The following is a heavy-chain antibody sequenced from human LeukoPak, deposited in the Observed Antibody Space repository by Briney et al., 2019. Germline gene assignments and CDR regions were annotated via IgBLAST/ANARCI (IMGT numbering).Heavy chain of an antibody. CDR3: ARAPPFTEGAFDI. CDR2: IYYSGST. Sequence: SETLSLTCTVSGGSISSGGYSWSWIRQHPGKGLEWIGYIYYSGSTYYNPSLKSRVTISVDTSKNQFSLKLSSVTAADTAVYYCARAPPFTEGAFDIWGQGTMVTVSS. CDR1: GGSISSGGYS. D-gene: IGHD3-3*02. V-gene: IGHV4-31*03. J-gene: IGHJ3*02.